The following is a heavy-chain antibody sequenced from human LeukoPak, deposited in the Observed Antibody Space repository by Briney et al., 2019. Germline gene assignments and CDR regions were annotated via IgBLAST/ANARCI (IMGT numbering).Heavy chain of an antibody. CDR1: GYTFTGYY. J-gene: IGHJ5*02. CDR3: ARGAAITMVRGVIGGDNWFDP. D-gene: IGHD3-10*01. V-gene: IGHV1-2*02. Sequence: ASVKVSCKASGYTFTGYYMHWVRQAPGQGLEWMGWTNPNSGGTNYAQKFQGRVTMTRDTSISTAYMELSRLRSDDTAVYYCARGAAITMVRGVIGGDNWFDPWGQGTLVTVSS. CDR2: TNPNSGGT.